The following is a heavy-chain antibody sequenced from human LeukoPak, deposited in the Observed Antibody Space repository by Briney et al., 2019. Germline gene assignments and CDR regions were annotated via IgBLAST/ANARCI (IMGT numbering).Heavy chain of an antibody. CDR3: ARGPLTMTRGFDP. V-gene: IGHV4-4*07. D-gene: IGHD4-17*01. J-gene: IGHJ5*02. CDR1: GGSINIYC. Sequence: SETLSLTCTVSGGSINIYCWSWIRQPAGKGLEWIGRIYTSGSTNYNPSLKTRVTMSVDTSKNQFSLKLSSVTAADTAVYYCARGPLTMTRGFDPWGQGTLVTVSS. CDR2: IYTSGST.